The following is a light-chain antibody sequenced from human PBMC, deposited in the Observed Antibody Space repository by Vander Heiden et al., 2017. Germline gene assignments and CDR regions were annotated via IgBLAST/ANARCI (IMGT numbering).Light chain of an antibody. CDR2: DAS. Sequence: IVFTQSPATLSLSPGERATLSCRASQSVSSYLAWYQQKPGQAPRLLIHDASNRATGIPARFSGSGSGTDFTLTISSLEPEDFAVYYCQQRGNWPITFGQGTRLEIK. V-gene: IGKV3-11*01. CDR3: QQRGNWPIT. J-gene: IGKJ5*01. CDR1: QSVSSY.